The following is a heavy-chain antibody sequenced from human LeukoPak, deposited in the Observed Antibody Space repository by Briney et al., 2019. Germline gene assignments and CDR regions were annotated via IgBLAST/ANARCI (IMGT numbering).Heavy chain of an antibody. CDR1: GFSFNNYA. D-gene: IGHD1-26*01. CDR2: ISHTGTP. CDR3: AKDYPEPIVGSTTSDY. Sequence: GGSVRLSCAVSGFSFNNYAMTWVRQAPGKGLEWVSSISHTGTPYYADSVKGHFAISRDSSQNTLYLQMNSLRPEDTAVYYCAKDYPEPIVGSTTSDYWGQGTLVTVSS. V-gene: IGHV3-23*01. J-gene: IGHJ4*02.